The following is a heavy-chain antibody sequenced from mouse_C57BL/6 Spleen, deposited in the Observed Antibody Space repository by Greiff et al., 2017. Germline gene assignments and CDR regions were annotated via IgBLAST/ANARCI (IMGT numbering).Heavy chain of an antibody. J-gene: IGHJ3*01. CDR3: ARLGGYYSGAY. Sequence: QVQLQQPGAELVRPGSSVKLSCKASGYTFTSYWMDWVKQRPGQGLEWIGNIYPSDSETHYNQKFKDKATLTVDKSSSTAYMQLSSLTSEDSAVYYCARLGGYYSGAYWGQGTLVTVSA. D-gene: IGHD2-3*01. CDR2: IYPSDSET. CDR1: GYTFTSYW. V-gene: IGHV1-61*01.